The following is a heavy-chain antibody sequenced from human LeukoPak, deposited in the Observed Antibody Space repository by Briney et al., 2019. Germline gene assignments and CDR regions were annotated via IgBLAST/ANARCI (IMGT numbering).Heavy chain of an antibody. CDR3: AKVAATDKVDY. Sequence: GGSLRLSCAASGFTFSSYEMNWVRQAPGKGLEWVSYISSSGSTIYYADSVKGRFTISRDNAKNSLYLQMNSLRAEDTAVYYCAKVAATDKVDYWGQGTLVTVSS. CDR1: GFTFSSYE. D-gene: IGHD1-26*01. J-gene: IGHJ4*02. CDR2: ISSSGSTI. V-gene: IGHV3-48*03.